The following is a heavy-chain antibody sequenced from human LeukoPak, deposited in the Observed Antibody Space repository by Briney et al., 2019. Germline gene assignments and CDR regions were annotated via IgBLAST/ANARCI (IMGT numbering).Heavy chain of an antibody. CDR2: IRYDRSNK. J-gene: IGHJ4*02. CDR1: GFTFSSYG. CDR3: AKPGDIVVVVAAVDY. Sequence: PGGSLRLXCAASGFTFSSYGMHWVRQAPGKGLEWVAFIRYDRSNKYYADSVKGRFTISRDNSKNTLYLQMNSLRAEDTAVYYCAKPGDIVVVVAAVDYWGQGTLVTVSS. V-gene: IGHV3-30*02. D-gene: IGHD2-15*01.